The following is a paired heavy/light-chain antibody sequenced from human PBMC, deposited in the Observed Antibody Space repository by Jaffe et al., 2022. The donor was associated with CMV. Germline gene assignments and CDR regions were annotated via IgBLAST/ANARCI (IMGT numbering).Heavy chain of an antibody. CDR2: IYWNNDK. D-gene: IGHD3-9*01. J-gene: IGHJ6*02. CDR3: GHRGAWTGYYYYYYYGLDV. V-gene: IGHV2-5*01. Sequence: QITLKEAGPTLVKPTQTLTLTCSFSGFSLTTDGVGVGWIRQPPGKALEWLALIYWNNDKHYSPSLKSRLTITKDTSKNQVVLTMTNMDPVDTATYYCGHRGAWTGYYYYYYYGLDVWGQGTTVTVSS. CDR1: GFSLTTDGVG.
Light chain of an antibody. CDR1: QSLVHTDGNTY. J-gene: IGKJ1*01. CDR2: KVS. Sequence: DVVMTQSPLSLPVTLGQPASLSCRSSQSLVHTDGNTYLNWFQQRPGQSPRRLIYKVSNRDSGVPDRFSGSGSGTDFTLKISRVEAEDVGVYYCMQGTHWPWTFGQGTKVE. V-gene: IGKV2-30*02. CDR3: MQGTHWPWT.